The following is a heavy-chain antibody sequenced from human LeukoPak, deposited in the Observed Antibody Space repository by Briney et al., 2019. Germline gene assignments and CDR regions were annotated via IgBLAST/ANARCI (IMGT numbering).Heavy chain of an antibody. Sequence: PSETLSLTCTVSGGSISSYYWSWIRQPPGKGLEWIGYIYYSGSTNHNPSLKSRVTISVDTSKNQFSLKLSSVTAADTAVYYCARGSSWVKIDYWGQGTLVTVSS. CDR1: GGSISSYY. D-gene: IGHD6-13*01. CDR3: ARGSSWVKIDY. V-gene: IGHV4-59*01. J-gene: IGHJ4*02. CDR2: IYYSGST.